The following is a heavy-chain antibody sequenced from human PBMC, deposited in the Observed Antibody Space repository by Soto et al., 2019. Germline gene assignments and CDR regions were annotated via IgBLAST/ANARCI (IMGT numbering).Heavy chain of an antibody. V-gene: IGHV5-51*07. J-gene: IGHJ6*02. Sequence: VQALKISCKGSGYSVTSSWIGSVHQMPGKGLEWMGIIYPGDSDTRYSPSFQGQVTISADKSISTAYLQWSSLKASDTAMYYCARLPTHYYGMDVWGQGTTVPVSS. CDR2: IYPGDSDT. CDR1: GYSVTSSW. CDR3: ARLPTHYYGMDV.